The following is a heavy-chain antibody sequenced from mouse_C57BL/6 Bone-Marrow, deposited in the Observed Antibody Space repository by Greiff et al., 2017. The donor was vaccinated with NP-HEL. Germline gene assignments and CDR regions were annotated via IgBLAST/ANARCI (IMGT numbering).Heavy chain of an antibody. V-gene: IGHV1-76*01. CDR3: ARDYGGDY. Sequence: VKLMESGAELVRPGASVKLSCKASGYTFTDYYINWVKQRPGQGLEWIARIYPGSGNTYYNEKFKGKATLTAEKSSSTAYMQLSSLTSEDSAVYFCARDYGGDYWGQGTTLTVSS. J-gene: IGHJ2*01. CDR2: IYPGSGNT. D-gene: IGHD1-1*01. CDR1: GYTFTDYY.